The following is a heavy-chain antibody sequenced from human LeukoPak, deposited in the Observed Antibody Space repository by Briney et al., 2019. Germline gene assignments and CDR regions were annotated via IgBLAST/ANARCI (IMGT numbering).Heavy chain of an antibody. CDR3: ARKITMVRGLGAFDI. J-gene: IGHJ3*02. CDR1: GYTFTSYG. V-gene: IGHV1-18*01. D-gene: IGHD3-10*01. CDR2: ISAYNGNT. Sequence: ASVKVSCKASGYTFTSYGISWVRQAPGQGLEWMGWISAYNGNTNYAQKLQGRVTMTTDTSTSTAYMELRSLRSDDTAVYYCARKITMVRGLGAFDIWGQGTMVTVSS.